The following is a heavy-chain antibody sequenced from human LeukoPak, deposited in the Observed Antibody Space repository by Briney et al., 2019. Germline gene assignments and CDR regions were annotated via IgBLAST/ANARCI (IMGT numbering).Heavy chain of an antibody. J-gene: IGHJ4*02. V-gene: IGHV4-39*01. D-gene: IGHD1-26*01. CDR1: GDSISSSRFY. CDR3: ARRDVGATIDY. Sequence: SETLSLTCTVSGDSISSSRFYWAWIRQPPGKGREWIGSILYTGRTFYNPSLKSRVTISVDTSKNQFSLRLRSVTASDTAVYYCARRDVGATIDYWGQGTLVTVSS. CDR2: ILYTGRT.